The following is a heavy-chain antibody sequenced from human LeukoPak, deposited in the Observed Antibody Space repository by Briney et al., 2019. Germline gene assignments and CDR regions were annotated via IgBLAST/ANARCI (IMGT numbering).Heavy chain of an antibody. D-gene: IGHD2-15*01. J-gene: IGHJ4*02. CDR1: GVTFSDYA. Sequence: GRSLRLSCAASGVTFSDYAMSWVRQAPGKGLEWVSDISGRGDSTYYADSVKGRFTISRDKSKNTVYLQMNRLRAEDTAVDYCAMLGYCSGGSCYHAIDFDYWGQGTLVTVSS. V-gene: IGHV3-23*01. CDR3: AMLGYCSGGSCYHAIDFDY. CDR2: ISGRGDST.